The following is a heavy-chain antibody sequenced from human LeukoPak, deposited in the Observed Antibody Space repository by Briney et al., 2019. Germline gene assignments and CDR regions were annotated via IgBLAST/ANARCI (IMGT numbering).Heavy chain of an antibody. D-gene: IGHD6-19*01. CDR1: GFTFSSYW. Sequence: PGGSLRLSCAASGFTFSSYWMSWVRQAPGKGLEWVANIKQDGSEKYYVDSVKGRFTISRDNAKNSLYLEMNSLRAEDTAVYYCARDPNSSGWYKPFDYWGQGTLVTVSS. V-gene: IGHV3-7*01. CDR3: ARDPNSSGWYKPFDY. J-gene: IGHJ4*02. CDR2: IKQDGSEK.